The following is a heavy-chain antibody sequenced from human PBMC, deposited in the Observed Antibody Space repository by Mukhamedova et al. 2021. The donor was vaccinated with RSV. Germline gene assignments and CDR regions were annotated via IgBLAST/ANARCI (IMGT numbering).Heavy chain of an antibody. D-gene: IGHD6-13*01. J-gene: IGHJ4*02. CDR3: ATAIPSIAAAGSGVRYDY. Sequence: RQAPGKGLEWMGGFDPEDGETIYAQKFQGRVTMTEDTSTDTAYMELSSLRSEDPAVYYCATAIPSIAAAGSGVRYDYWGQGTLVTV. V-gene: IGHV1-24*01. CDR2: FDPEDGET.